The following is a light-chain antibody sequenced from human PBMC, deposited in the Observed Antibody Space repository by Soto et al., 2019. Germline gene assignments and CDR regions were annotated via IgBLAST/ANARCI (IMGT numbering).Light chain of an antibody. Sequence: SYELTQPTSVSVSPGQTASITCSGDKLGDKYACWYQQKPGQSPVLVIYQDSKRPSGIPERFSGSNSGNTATLTISGTQAMDEADYYCQAWDSSTAPFGTGTKLTVL. CDR2: QDS. CDR1: KLGDKY. J-gene: IGLJ1*01. V-gene: IGLV3-1*01. CDR3: QAWDSSTAP.